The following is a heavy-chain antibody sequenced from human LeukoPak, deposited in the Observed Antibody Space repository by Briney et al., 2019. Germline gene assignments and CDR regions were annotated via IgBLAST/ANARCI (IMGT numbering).Heavy chain of an antibody. CDR3: ARGRVFCDSSGYFPVAFYI. D-gene: IGHD3-22*01. Sequence: SVKVSCKASGGTFSSYAISWVRQAPGQGLEWMGRIIPILGIANYAQKFQGRVTITADKSTSTAYMELSSLRSEDTAVYYCARGRVFCDSSGYFPVAFYIWGQGTMVTVSS. V-gene: IGHV1-69*04. CDR2: IIPILGIA. J-gene: IGHJ3*02. CDR1: GGTFSSYA.